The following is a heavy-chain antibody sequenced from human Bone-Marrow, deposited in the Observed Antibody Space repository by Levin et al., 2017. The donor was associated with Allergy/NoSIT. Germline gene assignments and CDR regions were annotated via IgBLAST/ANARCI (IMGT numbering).Heavy chain of an antibody. V-gene: IGHV1-8*01. CDR2: MYPNSDNA. D-gene: IGHD6-19*01. J-gene: IGHJ4*02. CDR3: ARGELGSGDFFDF. Sequence: GESLKISCKTSGYTFTSFDINWVRQATGQGLEWMGWMYPNSDNAGYAQKFQGRVTMTRNNSISTAYMELSSLRSEDTAIYYCARGELGSGDFFDFWGQGNLVTVSS. CDR1: GYTFTSFD.